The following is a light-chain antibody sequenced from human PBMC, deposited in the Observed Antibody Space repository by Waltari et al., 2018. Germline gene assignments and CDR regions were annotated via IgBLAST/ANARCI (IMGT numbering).Light chain of an antibody. V-gene: IGLV2-14*01. CDR1: SAYVGGYNY. CDR3: SSKTSASGV. CDR2: EVS. Sequence: QSALTQPASVSGSPGQSITISCTGTSAYVGGYNYVSWYQQYPGKAPQLRIYEVSFRPSGISTRFSGSKSGNTATLTISGLQAEDEADYYCSSKTSASGVFGTGTTVTVL. J-gene: IGLJ1*01.